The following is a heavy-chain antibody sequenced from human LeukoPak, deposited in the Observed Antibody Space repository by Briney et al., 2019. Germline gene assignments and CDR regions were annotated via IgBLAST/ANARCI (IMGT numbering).Heavy chain of an antibody. CDR2: IYYSGST. CDR1: GGSISSYY. V-gene: IGHV4-39*01. Sequence: SETLSLTCTVSGGSISSYYWGWIRQPPGKGLEWIGSIYYSGSTYYNPSLKSRVTISVDTSKNQFSLKLSSVTAADTAVYYCARQWLGAVADWGQGTLVTVSS. CDR3: ARQWLGAVAD. D-gene: IGHD6-19*01. J-gene: IGHJ4*02.